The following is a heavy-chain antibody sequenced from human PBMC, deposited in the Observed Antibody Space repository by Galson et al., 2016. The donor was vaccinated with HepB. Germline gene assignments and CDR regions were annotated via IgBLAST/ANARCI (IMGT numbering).Heavy chain of an antibody. CDR3: ARAVHGSGSYWDK. Sequence: SLRLSCAASGFTFSSYAMHWVRQAPGKGLEWVAVISYDGSYESYAGAVKGRFTIPRDNFKNTLYLHLNSLRAEETAVYYCARAVHGSGSYWDKWGQGTLVAVSS. J-gene: IGHJ4*02. V-gene: IGHV3-30*04. D-gene: IGHD3-10*01. CDR1: GFTFSSYA. CDR2: ISYDGSYE.